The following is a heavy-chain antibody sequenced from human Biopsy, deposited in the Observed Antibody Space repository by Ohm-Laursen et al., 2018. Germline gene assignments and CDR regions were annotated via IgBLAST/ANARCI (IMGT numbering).Heavy chain of an antibody. CDR3: ARDRGFYSDRTVPGYFDL. J-gene: IGHJ2*01. V-gene: IGHV4-59*01. CDR1: GDSISTYY. D-gene: IGHD3-22*01. Sequence: TLSLTWTVSGDSISTYYWSWIRQPPGKGLQWIGYIYYTGNTDYNPSLQSRVTISVDTSKNHFSLRLRSVTPADTAIYYCARDRGFYSDRTVPGYFDLWGRGTLVTVSS. CDR2: IYYTGNT.